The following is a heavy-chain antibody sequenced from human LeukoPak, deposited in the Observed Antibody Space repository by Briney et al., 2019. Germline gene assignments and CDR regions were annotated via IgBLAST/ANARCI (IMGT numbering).Heavy chain of an antibody. Sequence: QPGGSLRLSCAASGFTFSSYGMHWVRQAPGKGLEWVAVISYDGSNKYYADSVKGRYTISRDNSKNTLYLQMNSLRAEDTAVYYCAKDTYCSSTSCYTWGYDYWGQGTLVTVSS. J-gene: IGHJ4*02. CDR3: AKDTYCSSTSCYTWGYDY. CDR1: GFTFSSYG. D-gene: IGHD2-2*02. CDR2: ISYDGSNK. V-gene: IGHV3-30*18.